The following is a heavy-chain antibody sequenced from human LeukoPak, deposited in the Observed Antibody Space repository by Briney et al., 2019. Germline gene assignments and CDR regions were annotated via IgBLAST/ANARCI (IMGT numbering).Heavy chain of an antibody. V-gene: IGHV3-23*01. CDR1: GFTFSSHG. J-gene: IGHJ4*02. CDR2: ISSSGDST. Sequence: GGTLRLSCAASGFTFSSHGMSWVRQAPGKGLGWVSAISSSGDSTYYADSVKGRFTISRDNSKNTLYLQMNSLRAEDTAVYYCARRAGAYSHPYDYWGQGTLVTVSS. D-gene: IGHD4/OR15-4a*01. CDR3: ARRAGAYSHPYDY.